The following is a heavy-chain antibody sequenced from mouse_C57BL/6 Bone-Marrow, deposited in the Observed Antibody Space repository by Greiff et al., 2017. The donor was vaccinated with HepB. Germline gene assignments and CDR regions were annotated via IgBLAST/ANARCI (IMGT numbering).Heavy chain of an antibody. D-gene: IGHD4-1*01. V-gene: IGHV3-6*01. CDR2: ISYDGSN. Sequence: EVKLQESGPGLVKPSQSLSLTCSVTGYSITSGYYWNWIRQFPGNKLEWMGYISYDGSNNYNPSLKNRISITRETSKNQFFLKLNSVTTEDTATYYCARDRPHWVFDYWGQGTTLTVSS. J-gene: IGHJ2*01. CDR3: ARDRPHWVFDY. CDR1: GYSITSGYY.